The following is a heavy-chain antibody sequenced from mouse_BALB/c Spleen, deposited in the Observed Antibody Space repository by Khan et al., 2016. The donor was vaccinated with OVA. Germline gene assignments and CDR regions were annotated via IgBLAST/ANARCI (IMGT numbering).Heavy chain of an antibody. D-gene: IGHD2-4*01. CDR3: ARSTMITTEFIY. Sequence: QVQLQQPGAELVKPGASVQLSCKASGYTFSSYWMLWVKQRPGQGLQWIGEINPSNGRTNSNEKFKNKATLTVDASSSTAYMQLSSLTSEDSAVYYCARSTMITTEFIYWGQGTLVTVSA. CDR2: INPSNGRT. CDR1: GYTFSSYW. V-gene: IGHV1S81*02. J-gene: IGHJ3*01.